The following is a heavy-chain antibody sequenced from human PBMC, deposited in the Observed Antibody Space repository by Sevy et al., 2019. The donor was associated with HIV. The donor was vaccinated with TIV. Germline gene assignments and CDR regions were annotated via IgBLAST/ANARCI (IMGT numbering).Heavy chain of an antibody. CDR1: GFTVSGNY. Sequence: GGSLRLSCAASGFTVSGNYMSWVRRAPGKGLEWVSGLFRGGNTHFADSVKGRFTISRDNSKNTLSLQMNSLSAEDTAVYYCARAVEDYSDSSAWDWYFDLWVRGTLVTVSS. D-gene: IGHD3-22*01. J-gene: IGHJ2*01. CDR2: LFRGGNT. V-gene: IGHV3-66*01. CDR3: ARAVEDYSDSSAWDWYFDL.